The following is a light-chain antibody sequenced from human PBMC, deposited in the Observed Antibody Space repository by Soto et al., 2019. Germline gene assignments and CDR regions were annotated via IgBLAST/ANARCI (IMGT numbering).Light chain of an antibody. CDR3: SSYTTSSTYV. Sequence: QSALTQPASVSGSPGQSITISCTGTSSDVGSYNYVSWYQQHPGKAPKVMIYDVSNRPSGVSYRFAGSKSGNTAYLTISGLQAEDEADYYCSSYTTSSTYVFGTGTKLTVL. CDR2: DVS. V-gene: IGLV2-14*01. CDR1: SSDVGSYNY. J-gene: IGLJ1*01.